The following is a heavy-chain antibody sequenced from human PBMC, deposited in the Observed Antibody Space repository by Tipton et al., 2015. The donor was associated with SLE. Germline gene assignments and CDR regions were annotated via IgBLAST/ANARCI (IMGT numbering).Heavy chain of an antibody. CDR2: IRFDGSNK. CDR3: AKDAPEETDS. CDR1: GFTFSSYG. J-gene: IGHJ4*02. Sequence: QLVQSGGGLVKPGGSLRLSCAASGFTFSSYGMHWVRQAPGKGLEWVAFIRFDGSNKYYADSVKGRLTISRDNSKNTVYLQMNSLRAEDTAVYYCAKDAPEETDSWGQGTLVTVSS. V-gene: IGHV3-30*02.